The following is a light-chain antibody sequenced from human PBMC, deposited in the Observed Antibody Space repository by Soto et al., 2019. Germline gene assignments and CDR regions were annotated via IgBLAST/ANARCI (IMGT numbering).Light chain of an antibody. J-gene: IGLJ2*01. V-gene: IGLV2-14*01. Sequence: QSALTQPASVSGSPGPSITISCTGTSSDVGAYDYVSWYQQLPGKAPKVMIYEVSNRPSGVSDRFSGSKSGNTASLTISGLQAEDEAEYDCTAYRSSTTPVVFGGGTKVTVL. CDR3: TAYRSSTTPVV. CDR1: SSDVGAYDY. CDR2: EVS.